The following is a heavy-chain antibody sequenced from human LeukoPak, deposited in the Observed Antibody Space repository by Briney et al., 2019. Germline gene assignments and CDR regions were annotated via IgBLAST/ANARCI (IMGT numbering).Heavy chain of an antibody. CDR1: GFIFSSYN. CDR2: IRSSSNNV. V-gene: IGHV3-21*01. J-gene: IGHJ4*02. CDR3: ARGDADFDY. Sequence: GGSLRLSCAASGFIFSSYNMNWVRQVPGKGLEWVSSIRSSSNNVSYGDSMKGRFTISRDNAKNSLYLQMNSLRAEDTAVYYCARGDADFDYWGRGTLVTVSS.